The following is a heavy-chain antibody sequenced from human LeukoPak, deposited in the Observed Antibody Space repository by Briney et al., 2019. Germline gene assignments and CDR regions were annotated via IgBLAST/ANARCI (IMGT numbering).Heavy chain of an antibody. CDR1: GLTVSSNY. CDR2: IYSGGST. Sequence: GGSLRLSCAASGLTVSSNYMSWVRQAPGKGLEWVSVIYSGGSTYYADSVKGRFTISRDNSKNTLYLQMNSLRAEETAVYYCAREDRDYGDNEFDYWGQGTLVTVSS. V-gene: IGHV3-66*02. J-gene: IGHJ4*02. CDR3: AREDRDYGDNEFDY. D-gene: IGHD4-17*01.